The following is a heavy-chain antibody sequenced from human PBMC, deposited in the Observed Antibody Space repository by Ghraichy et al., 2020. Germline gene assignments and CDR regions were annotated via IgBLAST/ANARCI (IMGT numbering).Heavy chain of an antibody. Sequence: GGSLRLSCAASGFTFSHYGIHWVRQSPGKGLEWVAVVSYDGSDQYYADSVKGRFTISRDNSTNMVSLQMSSLRSEDSAVNYCAKIVAVAAAMYYGLYRWVEGTTVTVSS. CDR3: AKIVAVAAAMYYGLYR. J-gene: IGHJ6*02. CDR1: GFTFSHYG. V-gene: IGHV3-30*18. CDR2: VSYDGSDQ. D-gene: IGHD6-25*01.